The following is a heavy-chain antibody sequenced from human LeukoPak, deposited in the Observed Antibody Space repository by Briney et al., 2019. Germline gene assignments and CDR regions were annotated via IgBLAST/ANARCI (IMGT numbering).Heavy chain of an antibody. V-gene: IGHV1-3*01. CDR2: INAGNGNT. CDR1: GYTFTSYA. J-gene: IGHJ4*02. D-gene: IGHD3-22*01. Sequence: GASVKVSCKASGYTFTSYAMHWVRQAPGQRLEWMGWINAGNGNTKYSQKFQGRVTITRGTSASTAYMELSSLRSEDTAVYYCARSFHYYDSSGYYPYYFDYWGQGTLVTVSS. CDR3: ARSFHYYDSSGYYPYYFDY.